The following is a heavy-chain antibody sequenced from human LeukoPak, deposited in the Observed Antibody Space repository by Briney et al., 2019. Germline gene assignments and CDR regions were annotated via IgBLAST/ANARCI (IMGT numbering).Heavy chain of an antibody. Sequence: GGSLRLSCAASGFTFSSYGMPWVRQAPGKGLEWVAFIRYDGSNKYYADSVKGRFTISRDNSKNTLYLQMNSLRAEDTAVYYCAKAYHYYYGSGSSDYWGQGTLVTVSS. V-gene: IGHV3-30*02. CDR2: IRYDGSNK. D-gene: IGHD3-10*01. CDR1: GFTFSSYG. CDR3: AKAYHYYYGSGSSDY. J-gene: IGHJ4*02.